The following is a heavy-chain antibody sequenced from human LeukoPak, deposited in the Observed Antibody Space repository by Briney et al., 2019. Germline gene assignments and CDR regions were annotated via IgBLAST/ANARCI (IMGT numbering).Heavy chain of an antibody. V-gene: IGHV4-38-2*02. D-gene: IGHD3-3*01. Sequence: SETLSLTCTVSGYSISSGYYWGWIRQPPGKGLEWIGSIYHSGSTYYNPSLKSRVTISVDTSKNQFSLKLNSVTAADTAVYYCATGWSGYYWTTWGQGTLVAVSS. CDR1: GYSISSGYY. J-gene: IGHJ5*02. CDR2: IYHSGST. CDR3: ATGWSGYYWTT.